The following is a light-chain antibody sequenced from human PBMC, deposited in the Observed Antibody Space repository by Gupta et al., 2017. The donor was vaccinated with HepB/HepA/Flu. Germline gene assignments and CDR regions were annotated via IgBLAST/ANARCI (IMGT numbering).Light chain of an antibody. CDR1: QSRLHSDGITY. J-gene: IGKJ1*01. Sequence: DIVMTQSPLSLSVTLGQSASLSCRSSQSRLHSDGITYLNWFHQRPGQSPRRLIYKVSNRACGVPDRFSGSGTGTDFTLTISSVEAEDVGVYYCRQWTHWQWTFGQGTKVEIK. V-gene: IGKV2-30*02. CDR3: RQWTHWQWT. CDR2: KVS.